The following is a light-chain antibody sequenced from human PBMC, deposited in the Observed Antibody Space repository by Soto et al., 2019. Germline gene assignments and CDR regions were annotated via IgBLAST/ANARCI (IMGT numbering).Light chain of an antibody. CDR2: GAS. Sequence: EIVLTQSPSTLSLSPGERATLSCRASQSVSSSLAWYQQKPGQAPRLLIYGASTRATGISARFSGSGSGTEFTLTISSLQSEDFGVYYCHQHNNWWTFGQGTKVDIK. J-gene: IGKJ1*01. CDR3: HQHNNWWT. V-gene: IGKV3-15*01. CDR1: QSVSSS.